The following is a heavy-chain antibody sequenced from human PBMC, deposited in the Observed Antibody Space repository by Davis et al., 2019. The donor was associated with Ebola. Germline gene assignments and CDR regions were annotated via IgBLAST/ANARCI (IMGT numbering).Heavy chain of an antibody. V-gene: IGHV3-43*01. CDR2: ISWDGGST. Sequence: GESLKISCAASGFTFDDYTMHWVRQAPGKGLEWVSLISWDGGSTYYADSVKGRFTISRDNSKNSLYLQMNSLRTEDTALYYCAKGVTVTTDGMDVWGQGTTVTVSS. CDR3: AKGVTVTTDGMDV. CDR1: GFTFDDYT. D-gene: IGHD4-17*01. J-gene: IGHJ6*02.